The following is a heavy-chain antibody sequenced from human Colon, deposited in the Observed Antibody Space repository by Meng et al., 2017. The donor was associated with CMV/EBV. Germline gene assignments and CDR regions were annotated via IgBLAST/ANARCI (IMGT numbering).Heavy chain of an antibody. Sequence: AGASLKTDRNSWSWLRQSPGRGLEWLGYITSSGRTRYNPSLKSRLSISLETAKNQFSLQLTSVTAADTALYYCARDYSQFSSGWYDWGQGILVTVSS. J-gene: IGHJ4*02. CDR2: ITSSGRT. CDR3: ARDYSQFSSGWYD. V-gene: IGHV4-61*01. D-gene: IGHD6-19*01. CDR1: GASLKTDRNS.